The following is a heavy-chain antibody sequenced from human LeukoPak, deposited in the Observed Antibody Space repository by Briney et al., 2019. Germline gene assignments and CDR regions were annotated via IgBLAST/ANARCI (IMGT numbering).Heavy chain of an antibody. J-gene: IGHJ4*02. Sequence: SETLSLTCAVSGGSFSGFYWSWIRQPPGGGLEWIADINHSGTTDYNPSLKSRVTISVDTSKNQFSLNLKSMTAADTAVYYCTRQYSSSYYSDYWGQGTLVTVSS. CDR2: INHSGTT. D-gene: IGHD6-6*01. CDR3: TRQYSSSYYSDY. CDR1: GGSFSGFY. V-gene: IGHV4-34*01.